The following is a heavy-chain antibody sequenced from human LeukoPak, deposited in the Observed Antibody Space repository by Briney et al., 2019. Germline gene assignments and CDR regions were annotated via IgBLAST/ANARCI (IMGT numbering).Heavy chain of an antibody. J-gene: IGHJ4*02. CDR1: GGSFSGYY. V-gene: IGHV4-34*01. Sequence: PSETLSLTCAVYGGSFSGYYWSWIRQPPGKGLEWIGEINHSGSTNYNPSLKSRVTISVDTSKNQFSLKLSSVTAADTAVYYCTRGASYGRWGQGTLVTVSS. CDR3: TRGASYGR. D-gene: IGHD5-18*01. CDR2: INHSGST.